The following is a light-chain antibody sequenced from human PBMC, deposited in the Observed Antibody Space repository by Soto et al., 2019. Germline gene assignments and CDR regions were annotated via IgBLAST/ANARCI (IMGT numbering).Light chain of an antibody. Sequence: DIVMTQSPDSLAVSLGERATINCKSSQSVLYSSNNKNYLAWYQQKPGQSPKLLIYWASARESGVPDRFTGRGSGTDFTLTISSLQAEDVAVYYCQQYYGIPYTFGQGTKLEIK. CDR3: QQYYGIPYT. CDR2: WAS. CDR1: QSVLYSSNNKNY. V-gene: IGKV4-1*01. J-gene: IGKJ2*01.